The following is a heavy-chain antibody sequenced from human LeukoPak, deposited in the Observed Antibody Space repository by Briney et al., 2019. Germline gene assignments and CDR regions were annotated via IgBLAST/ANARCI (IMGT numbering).Heavy chain of an antibody. Sequence: GGSLRLSCAASGLTFSGATMHWVRRASGKGLEWVGHIRDKAYNYATAYAAAVQGRFTISRDDSKSTAYLEMNSLKSEDTAVYYCSRHEALPGDYWGQGTLVTVSS. CDR2: IRDKAYNYAT. CDR1: GLTFSGAT. V-gene: IGHV3-73*01. J-gene: IGHJ4*02. D-gene: IGHD1-1*01. CDR3: SRHEALPGDY.